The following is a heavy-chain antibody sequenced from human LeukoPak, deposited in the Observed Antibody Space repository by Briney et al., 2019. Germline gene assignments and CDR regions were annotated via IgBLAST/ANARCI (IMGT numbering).Heavy chain of an antibody. J-gene: IGHJ6*03. D-gene: IGHD5-12*01. V-gene: IGHV4-59*08. CDR1: GGSISSYY. Sequence: SETLSLTCTVSGGSISSYYWSWIRQPPGKGLEWIGYIYYSGSTNYNPSLKSRVTISVDTSKNQFSLKLSSVTAADTAVYYCARGDSGYDHYYYYYYMDVWGKGTTVTVSS. CDR3: ARGDSGYDHYYYYYYMDV. CDR2: IYYSGST.